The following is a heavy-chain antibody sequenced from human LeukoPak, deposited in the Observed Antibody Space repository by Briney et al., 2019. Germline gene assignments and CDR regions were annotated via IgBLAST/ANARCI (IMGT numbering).Heavy chain of an antibody. CDR1: GFTFSSLW. J-gene: IGHJ5*02. D-gene: IGHD5-24*01. CDR2: IKQDGSEK. V-gene: IGHV3-7*01. Sequence: GGSLRLSCVVSGFTFSSLWMSWFRQAPGKGLEWVANIKQDGSEKHCVDSMKGRITISRDNAKNSLYLQMNSLRAEDTAVYYCARDLSKRDGYSPWGQGTLVTVSS. CDR3: ARDLSKRDGYSP.